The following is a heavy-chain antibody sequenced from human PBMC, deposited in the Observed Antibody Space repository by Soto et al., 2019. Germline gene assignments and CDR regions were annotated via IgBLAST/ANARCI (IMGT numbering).Heavy chain of an antibody. CDR3: ARSDDSSGYYSYYFDY. CDR2: IYYSGST. CDR1: CGSISSGGYY. J-gene: IGHJ4*02. Sequence: SETLSLTCTVSCGSISSGGYYWSWIRQHPGKGLEWIGNIYYSGSTYYNPSLKSRVTISVDTSKNQFSLKLSSVTAADTAVYYCARSDDSSGYYSYYFDYWGQGTLVTVSS. V-gene: IGHV4-31*03. D-gene: IGHD3-22*01.